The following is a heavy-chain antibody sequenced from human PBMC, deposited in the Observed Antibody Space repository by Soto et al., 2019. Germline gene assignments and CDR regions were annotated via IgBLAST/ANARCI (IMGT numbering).Heavy chain of an antibody. CDR1: GGSINSYW. Sequence: SETLSLTCSVSGGSINSYWWSWIRQPAGKGLEWIGRVYSSGTTDYNPSLNSRATLSVETSKNQFSLKLSSVTAAGTAVYYCARDIGSYAYGEGYWGQGIQVTVSS. D-gene: IGHD3-10*01. V-gene: IGHV4-4*07. CDR3: ARDIGSYAYGEGY. J-gene: IGHJ4*02. CDR2: VYSSGTT.